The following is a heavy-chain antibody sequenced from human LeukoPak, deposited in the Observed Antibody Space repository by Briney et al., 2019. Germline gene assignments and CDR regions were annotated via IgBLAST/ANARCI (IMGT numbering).Heavy chain of an antibody. V-gene: IGHV1-69*01. J-gene: IGHJ4*02. CDR2: IIPIFGTT. CDR1: GGTFSSYA. CDR3: ARGPSPGEYSYGTLHDY. D-gene: IGHD5-18*01. Sequence: ASVKVSCKASGGTFSSYAISWVRQAPGQGLEWMGGIIPIFGTTNYAQKFQGRVTITADESTSTAYMELSSLRSEDTAVYYCARGPSPGEYSYGTLHDYWGQGTLVTVSS.